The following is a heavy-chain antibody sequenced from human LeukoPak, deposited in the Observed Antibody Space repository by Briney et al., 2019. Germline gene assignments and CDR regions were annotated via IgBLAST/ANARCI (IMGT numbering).Heavy chain of an antibody. D-gene: IGHD6-19*01. CDR1: GGTFSSYA. J-gene: IGHJ4*02. V-gene: IGHV1-18*01. CDR2: ISAYNGNT. CDR3: ARSIQWLVPPRY. Sequence: ASVKVSCKASGGTFSSYAISWVRQAPGQGLEWMGWISAYNGNTNYAQKLQGRVTMTTDTSTSTAYMELRSLRSDDTAVYYCARSIQWLVPPRYWGQGTLVTVSS.